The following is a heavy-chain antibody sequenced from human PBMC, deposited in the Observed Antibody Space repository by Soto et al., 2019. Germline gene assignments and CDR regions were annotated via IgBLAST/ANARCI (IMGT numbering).Heavy chain of an antibody. V-gene: IGHV1-24*01. J-gene: IGHJ5*02. CDR3: ATKLYYDFWSGYFGWFDP. CDR1: GYTLTELS. D-gene: IGHD3-3*01. CDR2: FDPEDGET. Sequence: GASVKVSCTVSGYTLTELSMHWVRQAPGKGLEWMGGFDPEDGETIYAQKFQGRVTMTEDTSTDTAYMELSGLRSEDTAVYYCATKLYYDFWSGYFGWFDPWGQGALVTVSS.